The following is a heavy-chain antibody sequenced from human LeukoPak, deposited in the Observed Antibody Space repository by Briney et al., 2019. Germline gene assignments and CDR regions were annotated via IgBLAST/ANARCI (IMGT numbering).Heavy chain of an antibody. J-gene: IGHJ3*02. V-gene: IGHV4-34*01. CDR2: INHSGST. Sequence: PSETLSLTCAVYGGSFSGYYWSWIRQPPGKGLEWTGEINHSGSTNYNPSLKSRVPISVDTSKNQFSLKLSSVTAADTAVYYCARNVDIVATAAFDIWGQGTMVTVSS. CDR1: GGSFSGYY. D-gene: IGHD5-12*01. CDR3: ARNVDIVATAAFDI.